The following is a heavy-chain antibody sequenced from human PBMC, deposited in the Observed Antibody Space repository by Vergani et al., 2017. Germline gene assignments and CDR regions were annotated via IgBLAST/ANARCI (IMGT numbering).Heavy chain of an antibody. CDR2: FYWNDDQ. CDR3: VYRKNECGTTGCFCPFYYCYDMDV. CDR1: GFSLNTRGVS. Sequence: QITLKESGPTLVKPTQTLTLTCTFSGFSLNTRGVSVAWIRQPPGKALDWLALFYWNDDQHYSPSLNNRVTITKDTSKNQVVLTMTNMDYVDTGTYYCVYRKNECGTTGCFCPFYYCYDMDVWGKGTTVTVSS. V-gene: IGHV2-5*04. D-gene: IGHD1-7*01. J-gene: IGHJ6*03.